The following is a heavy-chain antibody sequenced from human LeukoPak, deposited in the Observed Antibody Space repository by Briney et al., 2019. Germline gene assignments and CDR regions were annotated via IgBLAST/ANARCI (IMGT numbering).Heavy chain of an antibody. V-gene: IGHV3-23*01. D-gene: IGHD6-19*01. CDR3: AKPISGGLAVTADWFHP. J-gene: IGHJ5*01. CDR1: GFAFSFYA. Sequence: AGSLRLSCAASGFAFSFYAMSWLRQPPGKGLEWVSTINANSGTTSYAASVRGRFTISRDNSKNTLYLQVNTLRADDTATYYCAKPISGGLAVTADWFHPWGQGTLVVVSS. CDR2: INANSGTT.